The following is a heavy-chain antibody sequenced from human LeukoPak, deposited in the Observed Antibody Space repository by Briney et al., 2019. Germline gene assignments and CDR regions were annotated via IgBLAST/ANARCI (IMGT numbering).Heavy chain of an antibody. V-gene: IGHV3-30*04. D-gene: IGHD3-3*01. J-gene: IGHJ4*02. CDR2: ISNDGRNK. Sequence: GGSLRLSCAASGFTLRNYAMHWVRQAPGKGLEWLALISNDGRNKYYADSVKGRFTISRDNSKNTLYLQMNSLRAEDTAVYYCAKATYYDFWSGHDYWGQGTLVTVSS. CDR3: AKATYYDFWSGHDY. CDR1: GFTLRNYA.